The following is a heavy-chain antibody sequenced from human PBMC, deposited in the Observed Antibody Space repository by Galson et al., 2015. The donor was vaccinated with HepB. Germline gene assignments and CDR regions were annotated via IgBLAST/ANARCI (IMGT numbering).Heavy chain of an antibody. V-gene: IGHV1-18*01. Sequence: SVTVSCKASGSTFINYGIAWVRQAPGQRPEWMGWLSAYNGHTNYAEKFQGRVSMTTDTSASTAYMELRSLRSDDTAVYYCARLASAAAGLFDYWGQGTLVTVSS. D-gene: IGHD6-13*01. CDR2: LSAYNGHT. CDR1: GSTFINYG. CDR3: ARLASAAAGLFDY. J-gene: IGHJ4*02.